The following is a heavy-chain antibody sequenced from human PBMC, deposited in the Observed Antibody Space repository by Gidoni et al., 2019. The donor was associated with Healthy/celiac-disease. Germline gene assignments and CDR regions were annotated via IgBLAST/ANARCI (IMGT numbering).Heavy chain of an antibody. V-gene: IGHV4-39*01. CDR3: ARVVKAWLDIDY. Sequence: LHLQESGPGLVKPSETLSLTCTVSGGSISSSSYYWGWFRQPAGKGLEWIGSIYDSGSTYYNPSLKSRVTISVDTSKNQFSLKLSSVTAADTAVYYCARVVKAWLDIDYWGQGTLVTVSS. J-gene: IGHJ4*02. CDR1: GGSISSSSYY. CDR2: IYDSGST. D-gene: IGHD6-19*01.